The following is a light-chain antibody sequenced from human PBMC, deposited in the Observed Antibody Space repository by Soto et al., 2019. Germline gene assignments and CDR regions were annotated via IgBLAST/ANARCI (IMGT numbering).Light chain of an antibody. Sequence: EIVLTQSPRTLSLSPGETATLSCRASQSISTYLAWYQQKPGQAPRLLIYDTSNRATGIPARFSGSGSGTDFTLTISTLEPEDFAVYYCQHRINWPLTFGGGTKVDIK. CDR3: QHRINWPLT. CDR1: QSISTY. J-gene: IGKJ4*01. V-gene: IGKV3-11*01. CDR2: DTS.